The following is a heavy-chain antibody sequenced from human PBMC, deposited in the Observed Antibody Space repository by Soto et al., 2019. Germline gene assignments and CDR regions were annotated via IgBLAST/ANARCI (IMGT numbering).Heavy chain of an antibody. CDR2: IDWDDVK. V-gene: IGHV2-5*02. D-gene: IGHD4-17*01. CDR1: GYSLSTGGVG. Sequence: QITLKESGPTLVKPTQTLTLTCTLSGYSLSTGGVGVGWIRQSPGKALEWLAVIDWDDVKHYSPSLERRLTISKDTSESEVVLTMTNMDPVDTATYYCARKGSGDYALDYWGQGILVTVSS. CDR3: ARKGSGDYALDY. J-gene: IGHJ4*02.